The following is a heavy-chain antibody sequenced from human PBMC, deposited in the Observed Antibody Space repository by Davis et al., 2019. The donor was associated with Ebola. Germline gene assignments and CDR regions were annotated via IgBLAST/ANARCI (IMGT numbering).Heavy chain of an antibody. J-gene: IGHJ4*02. CDR2: IYYSGST. V-gene: IGHV4-61*01. D-gene: IGHD3-22*01. CDR1: GGSISSGSYY. CDR3: AKDHYDSSGFFASH. Sequence: SETLSLTCTVSGGSISSGSYYWSWIRQPPGKGLEWIGYIYYSGSTKYNPSLRSRVTISVDTSKNQFSLKLSSVTAADTAVYYCAKDHYDSSGFFASHWGQGTLVTVSS.